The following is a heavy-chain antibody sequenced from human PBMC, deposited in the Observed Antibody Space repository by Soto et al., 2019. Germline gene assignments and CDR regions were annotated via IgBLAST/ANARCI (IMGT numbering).Heavy chain of an antibody. CDR2: IFYLGSS. J-gene: IGHJ5*02. V-gene: IGHV4-39*01. CDR1: GDSIISSDFY. D-gene: IGHD3-3*02. Sequence: SETLSITCTFSGDSIISSDFYWGWVRQPPGKGLEWIGSIFYLGSSYYNPSLKSRVTMSVDTSKNQFSLRLRSVTAADTALYFCARHSLALRKNNWFDPWGQGIMVTVSS. CDR3: ARHSLALRKNNWFDP.